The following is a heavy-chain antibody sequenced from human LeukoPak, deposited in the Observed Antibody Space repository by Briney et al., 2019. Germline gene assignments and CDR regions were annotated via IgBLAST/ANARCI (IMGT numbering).Heavy chain of an antibody. J-gene: IGHJ6*02. CDR1: GGSISSYY. V-gene: IGHV4-59*01. D-gene: IGHD4-17*01. CDR2: IYYSGST. Sequence: SETLSLTCTVSGGSISSYYWSWIRQPPGKGLEWIGYIYYSGSTKYNPSLKSRVTISVDTSKNQFSLKLSSVTAADTAVYYCARIGHDYGDYAPNYYYYYGMDVWGQGTTVTVSS. CDR3: ARIGHDYGDYAPNYYYYYGMDV.